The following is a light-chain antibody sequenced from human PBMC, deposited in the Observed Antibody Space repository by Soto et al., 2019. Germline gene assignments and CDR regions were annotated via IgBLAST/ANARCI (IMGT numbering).Light chain of an antibody. CDR1: QSIANR. J-gene: IGKJ4*01. CDR3: QQYTTHPLT. Sequence: DIQMTQSPSIVSASVGDKVIITCRVSQSIANRLAWYQQEPGKSPKILIYRASNLESGVPSRFSGSGFGTEFTLTISSLQPADFATYYCQQYTTHPLTFGPGTKVEIK. CDR2: RAS. V-gene: IGKV1-5*03.